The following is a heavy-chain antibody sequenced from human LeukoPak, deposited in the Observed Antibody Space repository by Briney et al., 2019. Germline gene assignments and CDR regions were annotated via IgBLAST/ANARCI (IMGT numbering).Heavy chain of an antibody. CDR1: GFTFSSYG. V-gene: IGHV3-30*18. CDR3: AKDSGRFLEWLLYEGVWFDP. D-gene: IGHD3-3*01. J-gene: IGHJ5*02. Sequence: QAGGSLRLSCAASGFTFSSYGMDWVRQAPGKGLEWVAVISYDGSNKYYADSVKGRFTISRDNSKNTLYLQMNSLRAEDTAVYYCAKDSGRFLEWLLYEGVWFDPWGQGTLVAVSS. CDR2: ISYDGSNK.